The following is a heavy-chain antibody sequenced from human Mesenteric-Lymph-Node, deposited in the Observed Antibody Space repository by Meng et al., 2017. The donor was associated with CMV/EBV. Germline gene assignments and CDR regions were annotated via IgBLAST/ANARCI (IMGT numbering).Heavy chain of an antibody. D-gene: IGHD3-3*01. V-gene: IGHV3-72*01. CDR2: SANKGNRYTT. J-gene: IGHJ3*02. CDR1: GFTFSAHQ. Sequence: GGSLRLSCAASGFTFSAHQVDWVRQAPGKGLEGVGRSANKGNRYTTQYAASVQGRFTILRDESENSLYLQMNDLKTEDTAVYYCARRAGAAIFGVVIHRYGAFDIWGQGTMVTVSS. CDR3: ARRAGAAIFGVVIHRYGAFDI.